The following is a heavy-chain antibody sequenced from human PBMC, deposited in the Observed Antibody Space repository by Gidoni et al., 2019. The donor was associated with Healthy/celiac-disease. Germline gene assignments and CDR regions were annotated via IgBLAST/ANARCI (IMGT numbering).Heavy chain of an antibody. CDR3: ARRGSYYGSGSWGNWFDP. CDR2: IDSSDAYT. J-gene: IGHJ5*02. Sequence: EVQLVQSGAEVKKPGESLRISCKGSGYSFTRSWISWVRQMPGKGLEGMGRIDSSDAYTNYSPSFQGHVTISADKSISTAYLQWSSLKASDTAMYYCARRGSYYGSGSWGNWFDPWGQGTLVTVSS. V-gene: IGHV5-10-1*03. CDR1: GYSFTRSW. D-gene: IGHD3-10*01.